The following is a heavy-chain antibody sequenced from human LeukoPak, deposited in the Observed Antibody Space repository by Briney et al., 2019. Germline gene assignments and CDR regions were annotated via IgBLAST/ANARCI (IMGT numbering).Heavy chain of an antibody. CDR2: IIPIFGTA. J-gene: IGHJ6*02. D-gene: IGHD2-2*01. Sequence: GASVNVSCKASGGTFSSYAISWVRQAPGQGLEWMGGIIPIFGTANYAQKFQGRVTITADESTSTAYMELSRLRSADTALSYCARDHQEGYCGSTSCYWGRGMDVWGQGTTVTVSS. CDR1: GGTFSSYA. CDR3: ARDHQEGYCGSTSCYWGRGMDV. V-gene: IGHV1-69*13.